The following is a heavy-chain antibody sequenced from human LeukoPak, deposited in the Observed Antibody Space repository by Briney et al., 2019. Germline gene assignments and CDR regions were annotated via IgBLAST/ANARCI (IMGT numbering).Heavy chain of an antibody. D-gene: IGHD3-22*01. CDR3: ARDTNDSSGPVDY. CDR1: GYTFTGYY. CDR2: INPNSGGT. J-gene: IGHJ4*02. Sequence: ASVKVSCKASGYTFTGYYMHWVRQAPGQGPEWMGWINPNSGGTNYAQKFQGRVTMTRDTSISTAYMELSRLRSDDTAVYYCARDTNDSSGPVDYWGQGTLVTVSS. V-gene: IGHV1-2*02.